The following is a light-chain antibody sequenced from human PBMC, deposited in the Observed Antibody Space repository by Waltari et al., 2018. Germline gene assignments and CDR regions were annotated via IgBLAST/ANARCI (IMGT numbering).Light chain of an antibody. J-gene: IGKJ5*01. CDR3: MQALHSIT. Sequence: DVVMTQSPLSLAVTPGEPASIPCRFSQSLLHSNGYNYLDWYLQKPGQSPQLLIYLGSNRASGVPDRFSGSGSGTDFTLKISRVEAEDIGLYYCMQALHSITFGQGTRLEIK. CDR2: LGS. V-gene: IGKV2-28*01. CDR1: QSLLHSNGYNY.